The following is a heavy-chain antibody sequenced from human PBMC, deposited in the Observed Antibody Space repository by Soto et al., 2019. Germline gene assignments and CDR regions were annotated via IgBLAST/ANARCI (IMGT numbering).Heavy chain of an antibody. CDR1: GFTFSNAW. V-gene: IGHV3-15*01. Sequence: GGSLRLSCAASGFTFSNAWMSWVRQAPGKGLEWVGRIKSKTDGGTTDYAAPVKGRFTISRDDSKNTLYLQMNSLKTEDTAVYYCTTVIVVVPAAVDYWGQGTLVTVSS. D-gene: IGHD2-2*01. J-gene: IGHJ4*02. CDR2: IKSKTDGGTT. CDR3: TTVIVVVPAAVDY.